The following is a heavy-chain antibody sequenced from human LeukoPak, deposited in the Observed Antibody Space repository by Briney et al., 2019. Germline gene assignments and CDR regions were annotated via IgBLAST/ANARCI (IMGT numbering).Heavy chain of an antibody. CDR3: ATDSPETAAFDY. CDR2: IVGSSGNI. D-gene: IGHD1-1*01. Sequence: GGSLRLSCTASGFSFSTYSMNWVRQAPGKGLEWVSYIVGSSGNIYYADSVKGRFTISRDNAKNSLYLQMDSLRAEDTAVYHCATDSPETAAFDYWGQGTLVTVSS. CDR1: GFSFSTYS. V-gene: IGHV3-48*04. J-gene: IGHJ4*02.